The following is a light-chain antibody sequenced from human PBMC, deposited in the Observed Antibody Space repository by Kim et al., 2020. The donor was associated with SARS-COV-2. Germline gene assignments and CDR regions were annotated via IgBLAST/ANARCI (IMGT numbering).Light chain of an antibody. V-gene: IGLV3-19*01. CDR1: SLRSDY. Sequence: ALGLPVRITCQGASLRSDYASWNQQKPGQAPVLIIYGKNNRPSGIPDRFSGSSSGNTASLTITGAQAEDEADYYCNSRDSSGNHYVFGTGTKVTVL. CDR2: GKN. J-gene: IGLJ1*01. CDR3: NSRDSSGNHYV.